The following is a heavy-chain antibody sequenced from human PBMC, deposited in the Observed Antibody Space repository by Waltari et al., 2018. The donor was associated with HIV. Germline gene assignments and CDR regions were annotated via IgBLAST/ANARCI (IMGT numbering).Heavy chain of an antibody. Sequence: EVQLVQSGAEVRKSGESLKISCKASGYTFTNYWIAWVRQMSGEGLEWMGIISPFDSDTSYNPAFEGQITISADKSLATAYLEWSNLNASYAAIYYCARRFYYDTTGYINNAFDIWGQGTVVTVS. CDR1: GYTFTNYW. CDR3: ARRFYYDTTGYINNAFDI. CDR2: ISPFDSDT. J-gene: IGHJ3*02. D-gene: IGHD3-22*01. V-gene: IGHV5-51*03.